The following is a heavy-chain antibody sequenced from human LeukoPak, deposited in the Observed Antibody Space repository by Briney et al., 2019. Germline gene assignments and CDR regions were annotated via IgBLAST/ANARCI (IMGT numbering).Heavy chain of an antibody. V-gene: IGHV3-48*03. CDR1: GFTFSSYE. Sequence: GGSLRLSCAASGFTFSSYEMNWVSQAPGKGLEWVSYISSSSITIYYADSGKGRFTIARDNAKNLLYLQMNSLRAEDTAVYYCARDHTVTTNGGFDSWGQGTMVTASS. D-gene: IGHD4-17*01. J-gene: IGHJ3*02. CDR3: ARDHTVTTNGGFDS. CDR2: ISSSSITI.